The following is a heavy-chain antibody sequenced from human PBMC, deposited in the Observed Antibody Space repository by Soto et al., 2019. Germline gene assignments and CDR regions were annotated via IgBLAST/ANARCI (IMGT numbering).Heavy chain of an antibody. D-gene: IGHD3-3*02. Sequence: SVKVSCKASGGTFSSYAISWVRQAPGQGLEWMGGIIPIFGTANYAQKFQGRVTITADESTSTAYMELSSLRSEDTAVYYCAARHFWSRPWTDRRLDYWGQGTLVTVSS. J-gene: IGHJ4*02. CDR1: GGTFSSYA. CDR3: AARHFWSRPWTDRRLDY. CDR2: IIPIFGTA. V-gene: IGHV1-69*13.